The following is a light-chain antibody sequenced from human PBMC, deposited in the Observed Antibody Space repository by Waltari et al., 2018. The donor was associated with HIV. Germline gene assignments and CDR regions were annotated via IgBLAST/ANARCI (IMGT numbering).Light chain of an antibody. CDR3: QVWDRGSDHYV. CDR2: YES. Sequence: SYVLTQPPSVSVAPGKPARIPREGDNTGSKSVPWYQQKPGQAPVVVMYYESDRPSGIPERFSGSKSGNTATLTISRVEAGDEADYYCQVWDRGSDHYVFGTGTKVTVV. J-gene: IGLJ1*01. V-gene: IGLV3-21*04. CDR1: NTGSKS.